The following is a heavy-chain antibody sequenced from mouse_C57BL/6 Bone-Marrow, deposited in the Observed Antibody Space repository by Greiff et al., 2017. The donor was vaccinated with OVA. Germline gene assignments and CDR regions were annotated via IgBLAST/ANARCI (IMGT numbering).Heavy chain of an antibody. CDR2: IDPENGDT. J-gene: IGHJ4*01. CDR3: TKGGDYAMDY. V-gene: IGHV14-4*01. CDR1: GFNIKDDY. Sequence: VQLQQSGAELVRPGASVKLSCTASGFNIKDDYMHWVKQRPEQGLEWIGWIDPENGDTEYASKFQGKATITADTSSNTAYLQLSSLTSEDTAVYYCTKGGDYAMDYRGQGTSVTVSS.